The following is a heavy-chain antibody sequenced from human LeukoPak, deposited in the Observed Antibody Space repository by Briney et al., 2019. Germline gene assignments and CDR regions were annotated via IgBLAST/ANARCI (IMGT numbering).Heavy chain of an antibody. Sequence: KPSETLSLTCTVSGGSISSSSYYWGWIRQPPGKGLEWIGSIYYSGSIYYNPSLKSRVTMSVDTSKNQFSLKLSSVTAADTAVYSCARQLRSWAAAGTGWFDPWGQGTLVTVSS. CDR1: GGSISSSSYY. CDR3: ARQLRSWAAAGTGWFDP. J-gene: IGHJ5*02. CDR2: IYYSGSI. D-gene: IGHD6-13*01. V-gene: IGHV4-39*01.